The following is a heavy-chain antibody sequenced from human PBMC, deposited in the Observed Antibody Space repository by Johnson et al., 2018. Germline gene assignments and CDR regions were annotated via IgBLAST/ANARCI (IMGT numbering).Heavy chain of an antibody. J-gene: IGHJ6*03. D-gene: IGHD2-2*01. CDR2: ISGSGNST. Sequence: QLVESGGGVVQPGRSLRLSCAASGFTFSNYAMTWVRQAPGKGLEWVSGISGSGNSTYYADSVKGRLTISRDNSKNTLYLQMNSLGAEDTAVYYCEKGGYCGRSICSAYYSYYMDVWGQGTTVTVSS. CDR3: EKGGYCGRSICSAYYSYYMDV. CDR1: GFTFSNYA. V-gene: IGHV3-23*04.